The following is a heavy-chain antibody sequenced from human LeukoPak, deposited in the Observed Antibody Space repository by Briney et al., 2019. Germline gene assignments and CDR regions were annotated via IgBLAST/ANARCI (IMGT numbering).Heavy chain of an antibody. CDR3: ARHLGSGWYDAFDI. V-gene: IGHV4-59*08. CDR1: GGSTGSYY. Sequence: SETLSLTCTVSGGSTGSYYWSWIRQPPGKGLEWIGYIYYSGSTNYNPSLKSRVTISVDTSKNQFSLKLSSVTAADTAVYYCARHLGSGWYDAFDIWGQGTMVTVSS. J-gene: IGHJ3*02. D-gene: IGHD6-19*01. CDR2: IYYSGST.